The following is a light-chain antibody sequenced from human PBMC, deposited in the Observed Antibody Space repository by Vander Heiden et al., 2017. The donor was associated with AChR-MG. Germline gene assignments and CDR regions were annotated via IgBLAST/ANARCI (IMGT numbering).Light chain of an antibody. CDR1: QRISSY. V-gene: IGKV1-39*01. J-gene: IGKJ4*01. CDR2: AAS. CDR3: RQSYSTPLLT. Sequence: IQMHQSPSSLSASVGASVTITCQRRQRISSYLNWYQQKPGKAPKLLIYAASSLQSGVTSRFSGSGSGTDFTLTISSRQPEDFAAYYCRQSYSTPLLTFGGGTKVEIK.